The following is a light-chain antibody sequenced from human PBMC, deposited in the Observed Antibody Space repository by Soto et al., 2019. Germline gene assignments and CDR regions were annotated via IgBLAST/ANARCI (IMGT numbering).Light chain of an antibody. Sequence: EIVLTQSPAILSVSPGERATLSCRASQSVSSSYLAWYQQKPGQAPRLLIYGASSRATGIPDRFSGSGSGTDFTLTISRLEPEDFAVYYCQQYGSSPLTFGGGTKVDI. CDR3: QQYGSSPLT. V-gene: IGKV3-20*01. CDR2: GAS. J-gene: IGKJ4*01. CDR1: QSVSSSY.